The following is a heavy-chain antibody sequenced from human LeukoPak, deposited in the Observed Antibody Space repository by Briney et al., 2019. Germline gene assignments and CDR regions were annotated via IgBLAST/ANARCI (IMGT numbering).Heavy chain of an antibody. Sequence: PGGSLRLSCAASGFTFSSYGMSWVRQAPGKGLEWASVISVSGGTTYYADSVKGRFTISRDNSKNTLYLQMNSLKAEDTAVYYCAKPLYCSSMNCRDGIIGYWGQGTLVTVSS. V-gene: IGHV3-23*01. CDR2: ISVSGGTT. D-gene: IGHD2-2*01. J-gene: IGHJ4*02. CDR3: AKPLYCSSMNCRDGIIGY. CDR1: GFTFSSYG.